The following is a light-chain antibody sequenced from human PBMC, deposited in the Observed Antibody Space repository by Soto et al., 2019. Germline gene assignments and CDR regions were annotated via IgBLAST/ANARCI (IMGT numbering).Light chain of an antibody. CDR2: GNS. Sequence: QSVLTQPPSVSGAPGQRVTISCTGSSSNIGAGYDVHWYQQLPGTAPKLLIYGNSNRPSGVPDRFSGSKSGTSASLAITGLQVEDEADYYCQSYDSSLSGYVVFGGGTQLTVL. CDR3: QSYDSSLSGYVV. V-gene: IGLV1-40*01. CDR1: SSNIGAGYD. J-gene: IGLJ2*01.